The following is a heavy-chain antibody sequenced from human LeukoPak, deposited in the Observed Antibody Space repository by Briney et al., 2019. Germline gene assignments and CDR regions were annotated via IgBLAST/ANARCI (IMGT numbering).Heavy chain of an antibody. CDR3: ARDFQTEAPDY. CDR2: INPNTGDT. V-gene: IGHV1-2*02. CDR1: GYTFTEYY. D-gene: IGHD2/OR15-2a*01. J-gene: IGHJ4*02. Sequence: ASVKVSCKASGYTFTEYYMHWVRQAPGQGLEWMGRINPNTGDTNYARKFQDRVAMTRDTSINTAYMELNRLRSDDTAVYYCARDFQTEAPDYWGQGTLVTVSS.